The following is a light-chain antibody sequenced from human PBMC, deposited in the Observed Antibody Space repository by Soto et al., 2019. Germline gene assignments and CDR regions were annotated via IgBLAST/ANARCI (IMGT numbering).Light chain of an antibody. Sequence: PGERATLSCRASQSGSNYLVWYQQKPGHAPRLLISGASSRATGIPDRFSGSGSGTEFTLTIRRLEPEDFAVYYCQQYGGSPQTFGQGTKV. CDR3: QQYGGSPQT. J-gene: IGKJ1*01. V-gene: IGKV3-20*01. CDR2: GAS. CDR1: QSGSNY.